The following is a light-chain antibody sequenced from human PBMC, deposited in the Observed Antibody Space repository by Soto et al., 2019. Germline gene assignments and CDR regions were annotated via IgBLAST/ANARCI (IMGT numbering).Light chain of an antibody. CDR1: QSVSSN. Sequence: ESVLTQSPGTLSVSPGERATLSCRASQSVSSNYLTWYQQKPGQAPRLLIYGASTRATGIPARFSGSGSGTEFTLTISSLQSEDFAVYHCQQYNNWLTFGGGTKVEIK. V-gene: IGKV3-15*01. J-gene: IGKJ4*01. CDR2: GAS. CDR3: QQYNNWLT.